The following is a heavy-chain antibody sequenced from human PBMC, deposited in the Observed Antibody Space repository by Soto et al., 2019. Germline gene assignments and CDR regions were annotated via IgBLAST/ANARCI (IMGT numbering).Heavy chain of an antibody. CDR3: ARDPQGGYCSSTSCYTYSWFDP. CDR1: GGTFSSYA. V-gene: IGHV1-69*01. Sequence: QVQLVQSGAEVKKPGSSVKVSCKASGGTFSSYAISWVRQAPGQGLEWMGGLIPIYGTANYAQKFQGRVTITADEYTSTAYMQLSSLRSEDTAVYYCARDPQGGYCSSTSCYTYSWFDPWGQGTLVTVSS. J-gene: IGHJ5*02. CDR2: LIPIYGTA. D-gene: IGHD2-2*02.